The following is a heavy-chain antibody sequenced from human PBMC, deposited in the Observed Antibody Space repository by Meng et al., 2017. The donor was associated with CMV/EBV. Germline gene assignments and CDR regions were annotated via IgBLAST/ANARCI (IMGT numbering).Heavy chain of an antibody. CDR2: IIPIFGTA. Sequence: QVRRVQSGVGVKKPGSPVQVSCKASGGTFSSYASSWVRQAPGQGLEWMGGIIPIFGTANYAQKFQGRVTITADESTSTAYMELSSLRSEDTAVYYCARGVIEMATRVGLRYWGQGTLVTVSS. CDR3: ARGVIEMATRVGLRY. V-gene: IGHV1-69*12. D-gene: IGHD5-24*01. J-gene: IGHJ4*02. CDR1: GGTFSSYA.